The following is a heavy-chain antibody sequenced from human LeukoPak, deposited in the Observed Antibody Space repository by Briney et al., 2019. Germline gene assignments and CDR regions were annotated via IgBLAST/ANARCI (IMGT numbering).Heavy chain of an antibody. J-gene: IGHJ4*02. D-gene: IGHD3-22*01. CDR3: ARDFGYYYDSDDTSGSDY. CDR1: GFTFSRFA. V-gene: IGHV3-30-3*01. CDR2: ISYDGSIT. Sequence: PGGSLRLSCAASGFTFSRFAIHWVRQAPGKGLEWVAVISYDGSITDYADSVRGRFTVSRDNSKNTLWLQMNSLRGEDTAVYYCARDFGYYYDSDDTSGSDYWGQGTLVTVSS.